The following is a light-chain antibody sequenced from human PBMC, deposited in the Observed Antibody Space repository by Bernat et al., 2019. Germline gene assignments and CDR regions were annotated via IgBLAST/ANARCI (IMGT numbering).Light chain of an antibody. V-gene: IGKV1-33*01. CDR1: QDISNY. CDR2: DAS. CDR3: QHYDDVPLT. Sequence: DIQMTQSPSSLSASVGDRVTITCQASQDISNYLNWYQQRPGRAPKLLIYDASFLQPGFASRFSGSGSGTTFTLTINSLQPEDFATYYCQHYDDVPLTFGGGTKVEIK. J-gene: IGKJ4*01.